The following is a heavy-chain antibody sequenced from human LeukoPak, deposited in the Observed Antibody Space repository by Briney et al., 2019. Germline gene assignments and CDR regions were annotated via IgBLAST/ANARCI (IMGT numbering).Heavy chain of an antibody. Sequence: GGSLRLSCAASGFTFSSYGMHWVRQAPGKGLEWVAVIWYDGSNKYYADSVKGRFTISRDNSKNTLYLQMNSLRAEDTAVYYCARGVQSDSSGYYYFDYWGQGTLVTVSS. CDR1: GFTFSSYG. CDR3: ARGVQSDSSGYYYFDY. J-gene: IGHJ4*02. V-gene: IGHV3-33*01. D-gene: IGHD3-22*01. CDR2: IWYDGSNK.